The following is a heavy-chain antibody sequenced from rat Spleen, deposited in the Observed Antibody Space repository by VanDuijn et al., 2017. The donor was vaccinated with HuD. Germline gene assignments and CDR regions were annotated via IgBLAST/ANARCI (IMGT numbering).Heavy chain of an antibody. CDR3: ARGGYNYGWFAY. CDR1: GFTFSNYG. CDR2: ISYDGSST. V-gene: IGHV5-29*01. D-gene: IGHD1-9*01. Sequence: EVQLVESGGGLVQPGRSLKLSCAASGFTFSNYGMAWVRQAPTKGLEWVATISYDGSSTYYRDSVKGRFTISRDNAKSTLYLQMDSLRSEDTATYYCARGGYNYGWFAYWGQGTLVTVSS. J-gene: IGHJ3*01.